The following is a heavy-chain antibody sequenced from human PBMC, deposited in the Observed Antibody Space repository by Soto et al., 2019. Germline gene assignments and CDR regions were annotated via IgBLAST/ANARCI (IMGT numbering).Heavy chain of an antibody. J-gene: IGHJ1*01. CDR1: GFTFSSYA. V-gene: IGHV3-30-3*01. D-gene: IGHD3-22*01. CDR3: ARINQAYYYDIRHPFQH. Sequence: GGSLRLSCAASGFTFSSYAMHWVRQAPGKGLEWVAVISYDGSNKYYADSVKGRFTISRDNSKNTLYLQMNSLRAEDTAVYYCARINQAYYYDIRHPFQHWGQGTLVTVSS. CDR2: ISYDGSNK.